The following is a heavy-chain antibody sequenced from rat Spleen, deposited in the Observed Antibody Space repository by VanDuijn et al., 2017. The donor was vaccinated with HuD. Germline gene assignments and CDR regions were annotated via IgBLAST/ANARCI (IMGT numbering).Heavy chain of an antibody. Sequence: EVRLVESGGGLVQPGRSLKLSCAASGFTFTNYDMAWVRQAPTKGLEWIASISTGGTNTYYRGSVKGRFTISRDNAKSTLYLQMNSLRSEDTATYYCARGPLGPPYWYFDFWGPGTMVTVSS. D-gene: IGHD1-5*01. V-gene: IGHV5-25*01. CDR3: ARGPLGPPYWYFDF. J-gene: IGHJ1*01. CDR2: ISTGGTNT. CDR1: GFTFTNYD.